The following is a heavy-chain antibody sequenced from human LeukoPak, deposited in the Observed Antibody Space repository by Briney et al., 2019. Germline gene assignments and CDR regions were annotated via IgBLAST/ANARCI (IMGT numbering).Heavy chain of an antibody. V-gene: IGHV1-2*04. CDR1: GYTFTGYY. Sequence: ASVKVSCKASGYTFTGYYMHWVRQAPGQGLEWMGWINPNSGGTNYAQKFQGWVTMTRDTSISTAYMELSRLRSDDTAVYYCARAPGSGSPWHFDLWGRGTLVTVSS. CDR2: INPNSGGT. D-gene: IGHD3-10*01. CDR3: ARAPGSGSPWHFDL. J-gene: IGHJ2*01.